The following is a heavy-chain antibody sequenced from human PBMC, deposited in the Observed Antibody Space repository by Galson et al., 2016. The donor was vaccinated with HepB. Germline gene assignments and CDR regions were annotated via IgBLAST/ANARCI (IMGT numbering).Heavy chain of an antibody. V-gene: IGHV3-48*02. J-gene: IGHJ4*02. CDR1: GFTFSNYS. CDR2: IGAGETKM. CDR3: ARDHHDYDRSTYYDAFDY. Sequence: SLRLSCAASGFTFSNYSMNWVRQAPGKGLEWVSYIGAGETKMYHADSMKGRFTISRDNAKNSLYLQMNNLRDEDTAVYYCARDHHDYDRSTYYDAFDYWGQGTLVTVSS. D-gene: IGHD3-22*01.